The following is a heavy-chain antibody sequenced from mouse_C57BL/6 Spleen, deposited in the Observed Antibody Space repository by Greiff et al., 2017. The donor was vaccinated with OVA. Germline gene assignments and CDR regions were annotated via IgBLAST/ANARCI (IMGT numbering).Heavy chain of an antibody. V-gene: IGHV1-64*01. Sequence: QVQLQQPGAELVKPGASVKLSCKASGYTFTSYWMHWVKQRPGQGLEWIGMIHPNSGSTNYNEKFKSKATLTVDKSSSTAYMQRSSLTSEDSAVYYCARGTGTSYFDYWGQGTTLTVSS. CDR2: IHPNSGST. CDR1: GYTFTSYW. D-gene: IGHD4-1*01. J-gene: IGHJ2*01. CDR3: ARGTGTSYFDY.